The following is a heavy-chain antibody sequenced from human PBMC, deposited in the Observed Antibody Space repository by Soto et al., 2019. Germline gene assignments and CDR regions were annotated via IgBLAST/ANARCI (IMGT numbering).Heavy chain of an antibody. CDR2: ISGSGGST. CDR3: AKDVPIVVVVAATFGWFDP. Sequence: EVQLLESGGGLVQPGGSLRLSCAASGFTFSSYAMSWVRQAPGKGLEWVSAISGSGGSTYYADSVKGRFTISRDNSKNKLYLQMNSLRAEDTAVYYCAKDVPIVVVVAATFGWFDPWGQGTLVTVSS. CDR1: GFTFSSYA. D-gene: IGHD2-15*01. J-gene: IGHJ5*02. V-gene: IGHV3-23*01.